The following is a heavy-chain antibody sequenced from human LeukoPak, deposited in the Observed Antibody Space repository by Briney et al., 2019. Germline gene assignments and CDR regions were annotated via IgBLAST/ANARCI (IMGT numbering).Heavy chain of an antibody. CDR2: IWYDASNK. Sequence: GGSLRLSCAASGFTFSSFGMHWVRQAPGKGLEWVAVIWYDASNKYYADSVKGRFTISRDNSKNTLYLQMNSLRAEDTAVYYCASASCSGSSCYSGYFDYWGQGTLVTVSS. J-gene: IGHJ4*02. CDR1: GFTFSSFG. D-gene: IGHD2-15*01. CDR3: ASASCSGSSCYSGYFDY. V-gene: IGHV3-33*01.